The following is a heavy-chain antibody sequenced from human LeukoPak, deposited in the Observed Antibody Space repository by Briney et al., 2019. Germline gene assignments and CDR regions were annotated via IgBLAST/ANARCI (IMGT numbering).Heavy chain of an antibody. CDR3: AKDFNSGYANY. CDR1: GFTFSSYA. V-gene: IGHV3-23*01. CDR2: ISGSGGST. J-gene: IGHJ4*02. D-gene: IGHD5-12*01. Sequence: PGGSLRLSCAASGFTFSSYAMSWVRQAPGKGLEWVSAISGSGGSTYYADPVKGRFTFSRDNSKNTLYLQMNSLRAEDTVVYYCAKDFNSGYANYWGQGTLVTVSS.